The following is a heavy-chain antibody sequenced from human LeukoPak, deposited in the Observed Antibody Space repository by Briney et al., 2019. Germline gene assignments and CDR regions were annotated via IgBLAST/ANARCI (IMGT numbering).Heavy chain of an antibody. CDR2: ISTSSSTI. Sequence: PGGSLRLSCAASGFTFSSYSMNWVRQAPGRGLEWVSYISTSSSTIYYADSVKGRFTISRDNAKNSLYLQMNSLRAEDTAVYFCARDYVWGSSSDYWGQGILVTVSS. CDR3: ARDYVWGSSSDY. V-gene: IGHV3-48*01. J-gene: IGHJ4*02. D-gene: IGHD3-16*01. CDR1: GFTFSSYS.